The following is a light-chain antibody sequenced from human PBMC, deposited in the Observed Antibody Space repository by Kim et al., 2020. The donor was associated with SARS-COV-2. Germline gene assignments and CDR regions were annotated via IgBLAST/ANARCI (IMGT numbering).Light chain of an antibody. CDR2: QDT. V-gene: IGLV3-1*01. Sequence: VSPGQTASITCSGDKLGDKYVCWCQQKPGQSPVLVIYQDTKRPSGIPERFSGSNSGNTATLTISGTQAMDEADYYCQAWDSSTHVVFGGGTQLTVL. J-gene: IGLJ2*01. CDR1: KLGDKY. CDR3: QAWDSSTHVV.